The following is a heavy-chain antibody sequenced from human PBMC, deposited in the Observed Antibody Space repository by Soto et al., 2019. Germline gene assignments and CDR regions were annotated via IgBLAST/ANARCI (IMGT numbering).Heavy chain of an antibody. CDR3: ASSSSGPLDY. D-gene: IGHD6-19*01. J-gene: IGHJ4*02. V-gene: IGHV3-30-3*01. CDR2: ISYDGVNR. Sequence: QVQLVESGGGVVQPGRSLRLSCTASGFTFSTYTMHWVRQAPGKGLEWVAVISYDGVNRYYANSVEGRFTISRDNSKTTLYLQMNGLRAEDTAVYYCASSSSGPLDYWGQGTLVTVSS. CDR1: GFTFSTYT.